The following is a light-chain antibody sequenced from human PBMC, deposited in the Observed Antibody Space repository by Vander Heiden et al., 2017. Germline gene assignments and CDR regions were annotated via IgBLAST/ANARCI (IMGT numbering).Light chain of an antibody. CDR3: MQALQTPYT. Sequence: DIVRTQSQLSLPVTPGEPASISCRHGQSLLNSNGYNYLDWYLQKPGQSPQLLIYLGSNRASRVPDRFSGSGSGTDFTLKISRVEAEDVGVYYCMQALQTPYTFGQGTKLEIK. V-gene: IGKV2-28*01. CDR1: QSLLNSNGYNY. CDR2: LGS. J-gene: IGKJ2*01.